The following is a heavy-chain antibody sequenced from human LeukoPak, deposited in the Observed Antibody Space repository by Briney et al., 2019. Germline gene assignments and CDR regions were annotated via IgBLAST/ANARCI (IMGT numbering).Heavy chain of an antibody. CDR3: ARDQGIGDASDI. CDR1: GATFSSYA. V-gene: IGHV1-69*04. Sequence: GASVKVSCKASGATFSSYAISWVRQAPGQGLEWMGRINVILDTANYAQKFQGRVTIIADISTSTSYMELSSLRSEDTAVYYCARDQGIGDASDIWGQGTMVTVSS. CDR2: INVILDTA. J-gene: IGHJ3*02.